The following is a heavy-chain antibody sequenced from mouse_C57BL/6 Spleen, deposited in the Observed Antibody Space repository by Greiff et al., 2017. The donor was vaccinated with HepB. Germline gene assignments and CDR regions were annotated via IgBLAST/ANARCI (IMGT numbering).Heavy chain of an antibody. CDR1: GYAFSSYW. D-gene: IGHD2-1*01. CDR2: IYPGDGDT. V-gene: IGHV1-80*01. Sequence: VQLQQSGAELVKPGASVKISCKASGYAFSSYWMNWVKQRPGKGLEWIGQIYPGDGDTNYNGKFKGKATLTADKSSSTAYMQLSSLTSEDSAVYCCARLRYYGNYEDAMDYWGQGTSVTVSS. J-gene: IGHJ4*01. CDR3: ARLRYYGNYEDAMDY.